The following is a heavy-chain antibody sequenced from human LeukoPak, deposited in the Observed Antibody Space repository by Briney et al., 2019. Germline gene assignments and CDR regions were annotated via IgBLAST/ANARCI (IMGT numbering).Heavy chain of an antibody. J-gene: IGHJ4*02. CDR2: ISYDGSNK. Sequence: GGSLRLSCAASGFTFSSYGMHWVRQAPGKGLEWVAVISYDGSNKYYADSVKGRFTISRDNSKNTLYLQMNSLRAEDTAVYYCARDNSRQQLDYWGQGTLVTVSS. CDR1: GFTFSSYG. D-gene: IGHD6-13*01. CDR3: ARDNSRQQLDY. V-gene: IGHV3-30*03.